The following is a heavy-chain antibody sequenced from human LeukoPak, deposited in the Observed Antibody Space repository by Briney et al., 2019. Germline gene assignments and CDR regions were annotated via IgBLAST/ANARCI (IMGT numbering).Heavy chain of an antibody. CDR1: GYSFTSYW. D-gene: IGHD1-1*01. V-gene: IGHV5-51*01. J-gene: IGHJ4*02. Sequence: GESLKISCKGSGYSFTSYWIVWVRQMPGKGLEWMGSIYPPDSDTKYSPFFQGQVTISADKSISTAYLQWSSLKASDTAIYYCARLASEGTFDYWGQGTLVIVSS. CDR3: ARLASEGTFDY. CDR2: IYPPDSDT.